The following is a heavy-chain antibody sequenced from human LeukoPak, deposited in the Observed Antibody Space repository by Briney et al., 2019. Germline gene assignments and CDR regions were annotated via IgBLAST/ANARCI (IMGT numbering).Heavy chain of an antibody. D-gene: IGHD3-10*01. CDR3: AREGITFDS. J-gene: IGHJ4*02. CDR1: GFTFSIHA. V-gene: IGHV3-23*01. Sequence: GGSLRLSCAASGFTFSIHAMSWVRQAPGKGLEWVSGISESGSNTYYADSVKGRFTISRDNSMNTLYLQMNSLRAEDTAVYYCAREGITFDSWGQGTLVTVSS. CDR2: ISESGSNT.